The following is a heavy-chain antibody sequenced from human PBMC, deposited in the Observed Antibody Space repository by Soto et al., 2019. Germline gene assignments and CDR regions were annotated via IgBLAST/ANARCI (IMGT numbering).Heavy chain of an antibody. CDR1: GGSISSSSYY. Sequence: SETLSLTCTVSGGSISSSSYYWGWIRQPPGKGLEWIGSINYSGSTYYNPSLKSRVTISVDTSKNQFSLKLSSVTAADTAVYYCARHNGKYYYDSSGYYYFDYWGQGTLVTVSS. J-gene: IGHJ4*02. V-gene: IGHV4-39*01. CDR3: ARHNGKYYYDSSGYYYFDY. CDR2: INYSGST. D-gene: IGHD3-22*01.